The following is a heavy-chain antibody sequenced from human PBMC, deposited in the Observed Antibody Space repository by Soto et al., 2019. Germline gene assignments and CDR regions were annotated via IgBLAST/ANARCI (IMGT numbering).Heavy chain of an antibody. CDR3: ARFYGDYANWFDP. D-gene: IGHD4-17*01. CDR1: GGSISSGGYS. Sequence: PSETLSLTCAFSGGSISSGGYSLSWIRQPPGKGLEWIGYIYHSGSTYYNPSLKSRVTISVDRSKNQFSLKLSSVTAADTAVYYCARFYGDYANWFDPWGQGTLVTVSS. V-gene: IGHV4-30-2*01. CDR2: IYHSGST. J-gene: IGHJ5*02.